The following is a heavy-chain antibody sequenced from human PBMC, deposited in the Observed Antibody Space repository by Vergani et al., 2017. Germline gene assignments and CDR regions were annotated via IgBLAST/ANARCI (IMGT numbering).Heavy chain of an antibody. V-gene: IGHV3-23*04. CDR1: GLVFSDYT. CDR2: ISGSATGGVT. Sequence: DVQLVESGGDLAQPGGSLTLSCVAYGLVFSDYTMSWVRQAPGRGLEGVSIISGSATGGVTSVADSVKGRFTIVRDNSKNTLYLQMNSLRDEDTAVYYCAKVGRSEVAGTFGSFDIWGQGTMVTVSS. D-gene: IGHD6-19*01. J-gene: IGHJ3*02. CDR3: AKVGRSEVAGTFGSFDI.